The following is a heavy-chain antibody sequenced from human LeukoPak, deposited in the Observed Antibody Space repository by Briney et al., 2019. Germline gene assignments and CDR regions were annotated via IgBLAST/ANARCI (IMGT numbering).Heavy chain of an antibody. V-gene: IGHV4-34*01. CDR2: INHSGST. CDR1: GGSFSGYY. J-gene: IGHJ4*02. Sequence: KSSETLSLTCAVYGGSFSGYYWSWIRQPPGKGLEWIGEINHSGSTNYNPSLKSRVTISVDTSKSQFSLKLSSVTAADTAVYYCARVYYDSSGYYYFDYWGQGTLVTVSS. D-gene: IGHD3-22*01. CDR3: ARVYYDSSGYYYFDY.